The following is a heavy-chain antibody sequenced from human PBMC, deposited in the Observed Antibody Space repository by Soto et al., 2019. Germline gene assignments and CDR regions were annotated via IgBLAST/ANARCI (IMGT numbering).Heavy chain of an antibody. Sequence: GGSLRLSCAASGFNFSTYSMNWVRQAPGMGLEWISYITGGSSTIYYADSVKDRFTISRDNAKNSLFLQMNSLRDEDTAVYYCATSGYYRFDYWGQGTLVTVSS. CDR1: GFNFSTYS. D-gene: IGHD4-4*01. J-gene: IGHJ4*02. V-gene: IGHV3-48*02. CDR2: ITGGSSTI. CDR3: ATSGYYRFDY.